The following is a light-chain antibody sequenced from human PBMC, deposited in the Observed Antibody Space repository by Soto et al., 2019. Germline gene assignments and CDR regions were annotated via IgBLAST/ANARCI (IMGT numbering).Light chain of an antibody. V-gene: IGKV3-11*01. Sequence: EIVMTQSPATLSVSPGERATLSFSASQSVISYLAFYQQKPGQAPRLLIYDASNRATGIPARFSGSGSGTDFTLTISSLEPEDFAVYYCQQRSNWPITFGQGTRLEIK. CDR2: DAS. J-gene: IGKJ5*01. CDR3: QQRSNWPIT. CDR1: QSVISY.